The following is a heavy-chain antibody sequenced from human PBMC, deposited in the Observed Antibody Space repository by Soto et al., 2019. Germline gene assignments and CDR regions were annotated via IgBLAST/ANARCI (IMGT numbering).Heavy chain of an antibody. Sequence: QVQLVESGGGVVQPGRSLRLSYAASGFTFSSYSMHWVRQAPGKGLEWVAVISYEGSDKYYADSVKGRFTISIDNSKNTLYLQMNSLRAEDTAVYYCAREAGVYGSGSYGMDVWGQGTTVTVSS. CDR2: ISYEGSDK. CDR3: AREAGVYGSGSYGMDV. J-gene: IGHJ6*02. V-gene: IGHV3-30-3*01. D-gene: IGHD3-10*01. CDR1: GFTFSSYS.